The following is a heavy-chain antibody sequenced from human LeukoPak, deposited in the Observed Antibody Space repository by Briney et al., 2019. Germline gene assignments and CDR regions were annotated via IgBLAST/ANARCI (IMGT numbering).Heavy chain of an antibody. Sequence: SETLSLTCTVSGGSISGYYWSWIRQPPGKGLEYIAYIHHSGSTDYNPSLKSRVTISVDTTKNQFSLKLSSVTAADTAVYYCAREYYYGSGSYFDYWGQGTLVTVSS. CDR3: AREYYYGSGSYFDY. CDR2: IHHSGST. D-gene: IGHD3-10*01. V-gene: IGHV4-59*12. J-gene: IGHJ4*02. CDR1: GGSISGYY.